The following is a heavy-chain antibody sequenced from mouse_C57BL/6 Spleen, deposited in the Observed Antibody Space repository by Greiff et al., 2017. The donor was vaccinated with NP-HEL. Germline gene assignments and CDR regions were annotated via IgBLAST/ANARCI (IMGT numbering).Heavy chain of an antibody. CDR3: ARGDGSSYERGFAY. CDR1: GYTFTSYW. Sequence: QVQLQQPGAELVMPGASVKLSCKASGYTFTSYWMHWVKQRPGQGLEWIGEIDPSDSYTNYNQKFKSKSTLTVDKSSSTAYMQLSSLTSEDSAVYYCARGDGSSYERGFAYWGQGTLVTVSA. D-gene: IGHD1-1*01. CDR2: IDPSDSYT. V-gene: IGHV1-69*01. J-gene: IGHJ3*01.